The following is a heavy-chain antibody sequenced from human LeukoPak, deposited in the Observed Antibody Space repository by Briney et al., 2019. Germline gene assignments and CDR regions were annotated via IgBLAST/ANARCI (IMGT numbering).Heavy chain of an antibody. D-gene: IGHD4-11*01. Sequence: ASVKVSCKASGYTFTSYDINWVRQATGQGLEWMGWMNPNSGNTGYAQKFQGRVTMTRSTSISTAYMELSSLRAEDTAVYYCAKDPYSTTDYYYMDVWGKGTTVTVSS. CDR3: AKDPYSTTDYYYMDV. J-gene: IGHJ6*03. V-gene: IGHV1-8*01. CDR1: GYTFTSYD. CDR2: MNPNSGNT.